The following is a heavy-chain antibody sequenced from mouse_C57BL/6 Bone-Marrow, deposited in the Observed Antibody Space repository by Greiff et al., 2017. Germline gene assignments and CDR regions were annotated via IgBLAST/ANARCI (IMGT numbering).Heavy chain of an antibody. CDR2: INPNNGGT. CDR1: GYTFTDYY. V-gene: IGHV1-26*01. D-gene: IGHD2-3*01. CDR3: ARPGWLLLYWYFDV. J-gene: IGHJ1*03. Sequence: EVQLQQSGPELVKPGASVKISCKASGYTFTDYYMNWVKQSHGKSLEWIGDINPNNGGTSYNQKFKGKATLTVDKSSSTAYMELRSLTSEDSAVYYCARPGWLLLYWYFDVWGTGTTVTVSS.